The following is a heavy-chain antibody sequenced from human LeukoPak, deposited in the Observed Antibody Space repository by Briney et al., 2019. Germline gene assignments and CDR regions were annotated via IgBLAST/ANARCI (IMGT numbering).Heavy chain of an antibody. CDR3: VRESDVWSGPGIGRPLDV. D-gene: IGHD3-3*01. CDR2: ISYDGSNK. Sequence: PGRSLRLSCAASGFTFSSYAMHWVRQAPGKGLEWVAVISYDGSNKYYADSVKGRFTISRDNAKNSVSLQMDGLRAEDTAVYHCVRESDVWSGPGIGRPLDVWGKGTTATVSS. V-gene: IGHV3-30-3*01. J-gene: IGHJ6*04. CDR1: GFTFSSYA.